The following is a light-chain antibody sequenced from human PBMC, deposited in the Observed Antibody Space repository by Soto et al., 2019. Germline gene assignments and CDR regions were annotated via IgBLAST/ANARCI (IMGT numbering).Light chain of an antibody. CDR2: DAS. V-gene: IGKV1-5*01. Sequence: DIQMTQSPSTLSASVGDRVTITCRASQSISSWLAWYQQKPGKAPKLLIYDASSVESGVPSRFSGSGSGTEFTLTISSLQPDDFATYYCQQYNSYSAITFGQGTRLEIK. CDR3: QQYNSYSAIT. CDR1: QSISSW. J-gene: IGKJ5*01.